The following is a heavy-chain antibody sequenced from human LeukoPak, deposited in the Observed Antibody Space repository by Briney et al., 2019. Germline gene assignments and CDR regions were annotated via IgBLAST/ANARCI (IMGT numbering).Heavy chain of an antibody. V-gene: IGHV3-53*04. CDR1: GFTASSNY. Sequence: GGSLRLSCAASGFTASSNYMSLVRQAPGKGLEWVSVIYSGGSTYYADSVKGRFTISRHNSKNTLYLQMNSLRAEDTAVYYCARGEATYYFDYWGQGTLVTVSS. CDR2: IYSGGST. CDR3: ARGEATYYFDY. D-gene: IGHD1-26*01. J-gene: IGHJ4*02.